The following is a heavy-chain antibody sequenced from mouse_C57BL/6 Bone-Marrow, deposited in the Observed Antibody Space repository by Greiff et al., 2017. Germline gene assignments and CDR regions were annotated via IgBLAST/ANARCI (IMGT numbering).Heavy chain of an antibody. Sequence: EVMLVESEGGLVQPGSSMKLSCTASGFTFSDYYMAWVRQVPEKGLEWVANINYDGSSTYYLDSLKSRFIISRDNAKNILYLQVSSLKSEDTATYYCARAPLYSNHWYFDVWGTGTTVTVSS. V-gene: IGHV5-16*01. CDR1: GFTFSDYY. D-gene: IGHD2-5*01. CDR3: ARAPLYSNHWYFDV. CDR2: INYDGSST. J-gene: IGHJ1*03.